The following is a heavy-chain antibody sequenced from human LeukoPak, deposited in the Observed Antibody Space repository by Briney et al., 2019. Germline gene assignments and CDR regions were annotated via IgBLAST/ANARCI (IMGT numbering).Heavy chain of an antibody. CDR1: GGSISSYY. J-gene: IGHJ6*03. Sequence: SETLSLTCTVSGGSISSYYWSWIRQPPGKGLEWIGEIYHSGGTNYNPSLKSRITISVDKSQNQFSLKVNSLTAADTAVYYCATNGYYCMDVWGKGTTVTVSS. D-gene: IGHD2-8*01. CDR2: IYHSGGT. V-gene: IGHV4-59*12. CDR3: ATNGYYCMDV.